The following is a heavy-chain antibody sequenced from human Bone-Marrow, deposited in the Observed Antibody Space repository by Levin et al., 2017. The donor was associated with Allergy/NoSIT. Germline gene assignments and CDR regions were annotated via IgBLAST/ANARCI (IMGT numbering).Heavy chain of an antibody. D-gene: IGHD6-19*01. J-gene: IGHJ4*02. CDR1: GFTFSTYT. V-gene: IGHV3-48*01. CDR3: VRDNRPYSRGWGFDS. CDR2: ITTSSSTM. Sequence: PGGSLRLSCAASGFTFSTYTMNWVRQAPGRGLEWIAYITTSSSTMYYADSVKGRFTISRDNAQNSLFLQMNSLRVEDTAVYYCVRDNRPYSRGWGFDSWGQGALVIVSS.